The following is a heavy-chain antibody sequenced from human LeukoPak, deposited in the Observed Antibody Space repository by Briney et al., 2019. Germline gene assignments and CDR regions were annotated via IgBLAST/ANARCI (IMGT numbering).Heavy chain of an antibody. CDR2: ISGSDGGI. J-gene: IGHJ4*02. V-gene: IGHV3-23*01. Sequence: GGSLRLSCTAPGCTFSSYAMSWARQAPGKGLECVSIISGSDGGIYYADSVKGRFTISRDNSKNTLYLQMNGLRAGDTAVYYCARRADSNGLFDYWGQGTLVTVSS. D-gene: IGHD4-11*01. CDR3: ARRADSNGLFDY. CDR1: GCTFSSYA.